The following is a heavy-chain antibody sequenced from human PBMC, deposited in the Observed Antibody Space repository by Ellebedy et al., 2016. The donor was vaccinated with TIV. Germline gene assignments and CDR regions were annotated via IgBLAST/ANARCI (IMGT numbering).Heavy chain of an antibody. Sequence: GESLKISXAASGFTFNRYAMNWVRQAPGKGLEWVSVISGSASHSYYADSVKGRFTISRDNSKNTVYLQMSSLTAEDTAVYYCAKKGSEGIGSESFYYVDHWGQGTLVTVSS. V-gene: IGHV3-23*01. J-gene: IGHJ4*02. CDR1: GFTFNRYA. D-gene: IGHD3-10*01. CDR2: ISGSASHS. CDR3: AKKGSEGIGSESFYYVDH.